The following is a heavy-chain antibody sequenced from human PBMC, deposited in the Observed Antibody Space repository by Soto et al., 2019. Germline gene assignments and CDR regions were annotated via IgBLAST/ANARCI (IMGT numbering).Heavy chain of an antibody. CDR2: ISAGGGNT. J-gene: IGHJ5*02. V-gene: IGHV3-23*01. D-gene: IGHD2-2*01. Sequence: EVQLLESGGGLVQPGGSLRLSCAVSGFSFSTYAMSWVRQAPGKGLEWVSGISAGGGNTYSADSVRGRFTISSDNSKDTLYLQITSLRAEDTAFYYCAKHAEYQLVSWFDPWGQGTLVTVSS. CDR1: GFSFSTYA. CDR3: AKHAEYQLVSWFDP.